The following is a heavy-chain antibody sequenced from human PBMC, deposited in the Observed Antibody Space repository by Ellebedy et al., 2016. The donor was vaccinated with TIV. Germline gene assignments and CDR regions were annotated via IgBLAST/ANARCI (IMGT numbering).Heavy chain of an antibody. Sequence: GESLKISCAASGFTFSSYAMSWVRQAPGKGLEWVSAISGSGDSTYYADSVKGRFTISRDNSKNTLFRQMNSLRVEDTAVFYCAKDMDIVIKPVYGMDVWGQGTTVTVSS. CDR2: ISGSGDST. CDR3: AKDMDIVIKPVYGMDV. CDR1: GFTFSSYA. D-gene: IGHD5-12*01. J-gene: IGHJ6*02. V-gene: IGHV3-23*01.